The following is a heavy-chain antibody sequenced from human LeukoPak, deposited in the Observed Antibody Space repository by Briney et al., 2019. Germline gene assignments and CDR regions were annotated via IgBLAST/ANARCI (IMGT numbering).Heavy chain of an antibody. Sequence: GGSLRLSCVASGFTFDDFAMHWVRQAPGKGLEWVSLISWDGGSTYYADSVKGRFTLSRDNSKNSLYLQMSSLTPEDTALYYCAKDALPIVGATRGLDVWGKGTTVTVSS. CDR3: AKDALPIVGATRGLDV. D-gene: IGHD1-26*01. J-gene: IGHJ6*04. CDR1: GFTFDDFA. V-gene: IGHV3-43D*03. CDR2: ISWDGGST.